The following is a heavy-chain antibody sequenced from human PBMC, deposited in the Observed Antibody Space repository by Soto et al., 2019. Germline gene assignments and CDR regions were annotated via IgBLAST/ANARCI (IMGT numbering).Heavy chain of an antibody. Sequence: QVQLVESGGGVVQPGRSLRLSCAASGFTFSSYAMHWVRQAPGKGLEWVAVISYDGSNKYYADSVKGRFTISRDNSKNTLYLQMNSLRAEDTAVYYCARVKYSYGYGRVPFCYFDYWGQGTLVTVAS. D-gene: IGHD5-18*01. CDR1: GFTFSSYA. V-gene: IGHV3-30-3*01. CDR2: ISYDGSNK. J-gene: IGHJ4*02. CDR3: ARVKYSYGYGRVPFCYFDY.